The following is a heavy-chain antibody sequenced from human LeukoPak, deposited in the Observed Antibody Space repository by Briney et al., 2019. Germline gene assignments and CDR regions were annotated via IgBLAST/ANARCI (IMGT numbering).Heavy chain of an antibody. Sequence: PGGSLRLSCAASGFTFSSYWMSWVRQAPGKGLEWVANIKQDGSEKYYVDSVKGRFTISRDNAKNSLYLQMNSLRAEDTALYYCARDPYGEKDVLDYWGQGTLVTVSS. D-gene: IGHD4-17*01. V-gene: IGHV3-7*03. CDR2: IKQDGSEK. J-gene: IGHJ4*02. CDR1: GFTFSSYW. CDR3: ARDPYGEKDVLDY.